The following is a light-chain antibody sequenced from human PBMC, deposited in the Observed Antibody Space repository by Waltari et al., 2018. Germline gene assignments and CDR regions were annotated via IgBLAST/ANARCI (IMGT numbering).Light chain of an antibody. CDR1: QSVGRS. J-gene: IGKJ1*01. CDR3: QHYVRLPVT. Sequence: EIVLTQSPGTLSLSPGERATLSCRASQSVGRSLAWYQHKPGQGPRLLIYGASIRATGIPDRFSGGGSGTDFSLTISRLEPEDFAAYHCQHYVRLPVTFGQGTKVEIK. CDR2: GAS. V-gene: IGKV3-20*01.